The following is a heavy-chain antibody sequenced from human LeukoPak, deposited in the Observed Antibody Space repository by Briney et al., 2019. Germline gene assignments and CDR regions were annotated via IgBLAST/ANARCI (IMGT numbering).Heavy chain of an antibody. CDR3: ARRHIAAASTREY. V-gene: IGHV4-59*01. J-gene: IGHJ4*02. D-gene: IGHD6-13*01. Sequence: TPSETLSLTCTVSGGTISGYHWSCIRQSPGKGLEWIGYIYSTGSTNYNPSLKSRLTISVDTSKNQFSLKLSSVTAADTAVYYCARRHIAAASTREYWGQGPLVTVSS. CDR1: GGTISGYH. CDR2: IYSTGST.